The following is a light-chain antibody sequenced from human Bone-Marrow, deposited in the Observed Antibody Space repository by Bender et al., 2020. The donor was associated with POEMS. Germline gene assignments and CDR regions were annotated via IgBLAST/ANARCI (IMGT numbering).Light chain of an antibody. CDR1: SRNVGGYNL. CDR3: SSYAGSNNLV. Sequence: QSALTQPPSASGSPGQSVTISCTGTSRNVGGYNLVSWYQQHPGKAPKLMIYEVNKRPSGVPDRFSGSKSGNTASLTVSGLQAEDEADYYCSSYAGSNNLVFGGGTKLTVL. V-gene: IGLV2-8*01. CDR2: EVN. J-gene: IGLJ2*01.